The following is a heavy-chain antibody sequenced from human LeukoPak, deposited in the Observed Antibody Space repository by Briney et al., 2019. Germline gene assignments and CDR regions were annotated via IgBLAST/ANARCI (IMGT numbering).Heavy chain of an antibody. J-gene: IGHJ3*02. Sequence: GGSLRLSCAASGFTFSSYGMHWVRQAPGKGLEWVAVISYDGSNEYYADSVKGRFTISRDNFKNTLYLQINSLRAEDTAVYYCAKNYYGSGTDDAFDIWGQGTMVTVSS. V-gene: IGHV3-30*18. CDR2: ISYDGSNE. CDR1: GFTFSSYG. D-gene: IGHD3-10*01. CDR3: AKNYYGSGTDDAFDI.